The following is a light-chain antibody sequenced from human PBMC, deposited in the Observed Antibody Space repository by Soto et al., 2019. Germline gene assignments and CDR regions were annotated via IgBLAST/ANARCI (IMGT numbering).Light chain of an antibody. Sequence: EIVLTQSPGTLSLSPGERATLSCRASQSVSSSDLAWYQQRPGQAPRVLIYGASSRATGIPDRFSGSGSGTDSTLTISRLEPEDFAVYYCQQYGSSRTFGQGTKVDIK. CDR3: QQYGSSRT. J-gene: IGKJ1*01. CDR1: QSVSSSD. CDR2: GAS. V-gene: IGKV3-20*01.